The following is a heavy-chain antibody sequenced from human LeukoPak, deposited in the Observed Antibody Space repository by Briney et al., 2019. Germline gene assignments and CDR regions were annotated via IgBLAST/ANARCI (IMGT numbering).Heavy chain of an antibody. D-gene: IGHD4-17*01. J-gene: IGHJ6*03. CDR3: ARGVTLYGDYSYYYYYMDV. Sequence: SVKVSCKASGGTFSSYAISWVRQAPGQGLEWMGGIIPIFGTANYAQKFQGRVTITADKSTSTAYMELSSLRSEDTAVYYCARGVTLYGDYSYYYYYMDVWGKGTTVTVSS. CDR1: GGTFSSYA. CDR2: IIPIFGTA. V-gene: IGHV1-69*06.